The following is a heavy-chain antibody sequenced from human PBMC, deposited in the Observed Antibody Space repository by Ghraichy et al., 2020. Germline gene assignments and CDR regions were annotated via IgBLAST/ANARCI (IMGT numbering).Heavy chain of an antibody. D-gene: IGHD3-16*01. CDR2: INPNRGGT. CDR1: GYTFTGYY. V-gene: IGHV1-2*02. CDR3: ARGLGDTPRTNWFDP. Sequence: ASVKVSCKASGYTFTGYYMHWVRQAPGQGLEWMGWINPNRGGTNYAQKFQGRVTMTRDTSISTAYMELSRLRSDDTAVYFCARGLGDTPRTNWFDPWGQGTLVTVSS. J-gene: IGHJ5*02.